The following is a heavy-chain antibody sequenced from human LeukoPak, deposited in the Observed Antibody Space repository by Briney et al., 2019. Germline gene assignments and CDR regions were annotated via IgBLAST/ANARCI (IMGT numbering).Heavy chain of an antibody. CDR1: GGSISSGGYS. CDR2: IYYSGST. V-gene: IGHV4-39*07. D-gene: IGHD6-6*01. CDR3: ARGPPRAGWFDP. J-gene: IGHJ5*02. Sequence: SETLSLTCAVSGGSISSGGYSWSWIRQPPGKGLEWIGSIYYSGSTYYNPSLKSRVTISVDTSKNQFSLKLSSVTAADTAVYYCARGPPRAGWFDPWGQGTLVTVSS.